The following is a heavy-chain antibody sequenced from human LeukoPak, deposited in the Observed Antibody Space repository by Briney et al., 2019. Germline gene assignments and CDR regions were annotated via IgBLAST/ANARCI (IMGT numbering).Heavy chain of an antibody. J-gene: IGHJ5*02. V-gene: IGHV4-39*01. CDR1: GGSISNSNYY. CDR3: ASLLNGGVAHWFDP. Sequence: PSETLSLTCTVSGGSISNSNYYWGWIRQPPGKGLEWIGNIYYSGNTYYNSSLKSRVTIFVDTSKNQFSLKLSSVTAADTAVYYCASLLNGGVAHWFDPWGQGTLVTVSS. D-gene: IGHD7-27*01. CDR2: IYYSGNT.